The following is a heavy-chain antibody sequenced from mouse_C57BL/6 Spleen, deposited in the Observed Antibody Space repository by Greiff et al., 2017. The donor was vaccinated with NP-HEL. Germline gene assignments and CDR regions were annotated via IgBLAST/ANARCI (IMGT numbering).Heavy chain of an antibody. CDR1: GYAFSSYW. Sequence: QVQLQQSGAELVKPGASVKISCKASGYAFSSYWMNWVKQRPGKGLEWIGQIYPGDGDTNYNGKFKGKATMTADKSSSTAYMQLSSLTSEDSAVYFCARGHYDGLRWFAYWGQGTLVTVSA. D-gene: IGHD1-2*01. CDR3: ARGHYDGLRWFAY. V-gene: IGHV1-80*01. CDR2: IYPGDGDT. J-gene: IGHJ3*01.